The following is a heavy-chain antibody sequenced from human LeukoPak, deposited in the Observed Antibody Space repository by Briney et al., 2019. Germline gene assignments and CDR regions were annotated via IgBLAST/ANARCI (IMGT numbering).Heavy chain of an antibody. D-gene: IGHD4-17*01. Sequence: GGSLRLSCAVSGFTFSRYWMCWVRQAPGKGLEWVANINQDGSQKFSADSVKGRFTISRDNAKNSLSLQMNSLRVEDTAVYYCARDWFDGDYDRFDYWGQGTLVTVSS. J-gene: IGHJ4*02. CDR1: GFTFSRYW. CDR3: ARDWFDGDYDRFDY. V-gene: IGHV3-7*03. CDR2: INQDGSQK.